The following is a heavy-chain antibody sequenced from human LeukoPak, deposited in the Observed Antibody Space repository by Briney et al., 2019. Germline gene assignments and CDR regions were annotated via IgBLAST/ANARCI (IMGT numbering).Heavy chain of an antibody. CDR2: IKQDGSEK. V-gene: IGHV3-7*01. Sequence: GGSLRLSCATSGFTFSSYWMSWVRQAPGKGLEWVANIKQDGSEKNYVDSVKGRFTISRDNAKNSLYLQMNSLRAEDTAVYYCARDKRYYYDSSGPHAFDIWGQGTMVTVSS. D-gene: IGHD3-22*01. CDR1: GFTFSSYW. CDR3: ARDKRYYYDSSGPHAFDI. J-gene: IGHJ3*02.